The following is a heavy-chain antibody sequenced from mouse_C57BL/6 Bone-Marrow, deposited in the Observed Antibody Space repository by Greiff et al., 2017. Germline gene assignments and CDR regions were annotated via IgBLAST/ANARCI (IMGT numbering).Heavy chain of an antibody. CDR2: IYPRSGNT. J-gene: IGHJ3*01. V-gene: IGHV1-81*01. CDR3: AGWGPQRFLFAY. CDR1: GYTFTSYG. Sequence: QVQLQQSGAELARPGASVKLSCKASGYTFTSYGISWVKQRTGQGLEWIGEIYPRSGNTYYNEKFKGKATLTADKSSSTAYMELRSLTSEDAAVYFCAGWGPQRFLFAYWGQGTLVTVSA. D-gene: IGHD1-1*01.